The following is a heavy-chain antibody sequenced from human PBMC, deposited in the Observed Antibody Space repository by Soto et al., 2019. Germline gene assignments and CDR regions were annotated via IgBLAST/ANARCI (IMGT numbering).Heavy chain of an antibody. CDR1: GGSISSGGYS. J-gene: IGHJ5*02. CDR3: AKGFPVGFGDLLAIGWFDP. D-gene: IGHD3-10*01. V-gene: IGHV4-30-2*01. CDR2: IYHSGTT. Sequence: QLQLQESGSGLVKPSQTLSLTYAVSGGSISSGGYSWSWIRQPPGKGLEWIGYIYHSGTTYYNPSLKSRVTISVDRSKNQFSLRLISVTAADTAVYYCAKGFPVGFGDLLAIGWFDPWGQGTLVTVSS.